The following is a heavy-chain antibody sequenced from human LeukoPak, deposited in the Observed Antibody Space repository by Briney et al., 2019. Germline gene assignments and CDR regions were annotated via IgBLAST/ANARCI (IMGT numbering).Heavy chain of an antibody. D-gene: IGHD3-3*01. J-gene: IGHJ6*02. CDR2: IIPILGIA. CDR1: VGTFSSYA. V-gene: IGHV1-69*04. Sequence: SVKDSCKSSVGTFSSYAISWVRQAPGQRGEWMGRIIPILGIANYAQKFQGRVTSTADKSTSTAYMELSRLRSEDTAVYYCAAYYDFWSGYSGDYYYYGMDVWGQGTTVTVSS. CDR3: AAYYDFWSGYSGDYYYYGMDV.